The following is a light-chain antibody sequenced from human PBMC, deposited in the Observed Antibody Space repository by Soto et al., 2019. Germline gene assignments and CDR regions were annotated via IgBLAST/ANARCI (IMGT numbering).Light chain of an antibody. CDR1: QSISGE. CDR3: QQGHDWPLT. V-gene: IGKV3-15*01. CDR2: GVC. J-gene: IGKJ2*01. Sequence: EIVMTQSPATLSVSPGERATLSCRASQSISGELAWYQQRPGQPPRLLIYGVCTRATGVPDRFSGSGSGSDFTLTISGLQSEDFAVYYCQQGHDWPLTFGQGTRLDI.